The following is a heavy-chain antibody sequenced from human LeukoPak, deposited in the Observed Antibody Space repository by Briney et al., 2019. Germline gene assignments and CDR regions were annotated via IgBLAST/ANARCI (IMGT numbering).Heavy chain of an antibody. CDR2: IDPAGTDT. D-gene: IGHD6-19*01. V-gene: IGHV3-7*01. CDR3: GRFGYVAGIDL. J-gene: IGHJ4*02. Sequence: GGSLRLSCAASGFSFNSYWMTWVRQPPGRGLKWVANIDPAGTDTYYVDPVKGRFTISRDNAKNLVYLQMNTLRAEDTAVYSCGRFGYVAGIDLWGQGTLVTVSS. CDR1: GFSFNSYW.